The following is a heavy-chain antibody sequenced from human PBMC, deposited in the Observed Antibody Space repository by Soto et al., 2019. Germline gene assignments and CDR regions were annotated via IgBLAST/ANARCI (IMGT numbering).Heavy chain of an antibody. V-gene: IGHV4-31*03. D-gene: IGHD2-21*02. CDR1: GGSISSGGYY. J-gene: IGHJ4*02. Sequence: SLSLTCTVSGGSISSGGYYWSWIRQHPGKGLEWIGYIYYSGSTYYNPSLKSRVTISVDTSKNQFSLKLSSVTAADTAVYYCARRKKAYCGGDCYSQFDTWGQGTLLTVSS. CDR3: ARRKKAYCGGDCYSQFDT. CDR2: IYYSGST.